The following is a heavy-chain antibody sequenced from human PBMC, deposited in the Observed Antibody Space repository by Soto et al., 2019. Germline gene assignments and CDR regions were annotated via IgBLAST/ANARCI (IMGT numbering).Heavy chain of an antibody. D-gene: IGHD6-19*01. CDR1: GFTFSSYA. V-gene: IGHV3-23*01. CDR2: ISGSGGST. Sequence: GESLKISCAASGFTFSSYAMSWVRQAPGKGLEWVSAISGSGGSTYYADSVKGRFTISRDNSKNTLYLQMNSLRAEDTAVYYCAKEVPSIAVAGILDYWGQGTLVTVSS. J-gene: IGHJ4*02. CDR3: AKEVPSIAVAGILDY.